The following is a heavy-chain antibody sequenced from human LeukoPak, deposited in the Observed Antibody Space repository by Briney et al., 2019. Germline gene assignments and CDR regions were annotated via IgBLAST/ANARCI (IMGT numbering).Heavy chain of an antibody. V-gene: IGHV4-34*01. CDR1: GGSFSGNY. CDR2: INHSGGT. J-gene: IGHJ6*03. Sequence: SETLSLTCAVYGGSFSGNYWSWIRQPPGKGLEWIGEINHSGGTNYNPSLKSRVTISVDTSKNQFSLKLSSVTAADTAVYYCARKPNAPYYYYMDVWGKGTTVTVSS. CDR3: ARKPNAPYYYYMDV. D-gene: IGHD1-14*01.